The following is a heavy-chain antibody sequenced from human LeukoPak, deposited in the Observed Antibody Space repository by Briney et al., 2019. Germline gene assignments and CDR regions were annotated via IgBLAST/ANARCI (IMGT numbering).Heavy chain of an antibody. J-gene: IGHJ3*02. CDR1: GGSFSGYY. V-gene: IGHV4-34*01. CDR3: AGYGSGSYPQDAFDI. Sequence: TSETLSLTCAVYGGSFSGYYWSWIRQPPGKGLEWIGYIYHSGSTYYNPSLKSRVTISVDRSKNQFSLKLSSVTAADTAVYYCAGYGSGSYPQDAFDIWGQGTMVTVSS. CDR2: IYHSGST. D-gene: IGHD3-10*01.